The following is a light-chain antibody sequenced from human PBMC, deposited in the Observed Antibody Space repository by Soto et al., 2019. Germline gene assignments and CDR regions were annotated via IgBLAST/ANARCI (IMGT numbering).Light chain of an antibody. J-gene: IGKJ1*01. Sequence: DIQMTQSPSTLSGSLGDRVTITCRASQTISSLLSGYQQKPGKAPKLLIYKASTLKSGGPSRFSGSGSGTEFTLTISSLQPDDFATYYCQHYNSYSEAFGQGTKVDI. CDR2: KAS. CDR3: QHYNSYSEA. CDR1: QTISSL. V-gene: IGKV1-5*03.